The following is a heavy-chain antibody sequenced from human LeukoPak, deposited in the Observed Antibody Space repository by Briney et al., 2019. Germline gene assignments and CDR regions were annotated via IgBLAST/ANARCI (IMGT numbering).Heavy chain of an antibody. CDR2: IDDSVST. CDR1: GGSISSSSYY. Sequence: SETLSLTCTVSGGSISSSSYYWGWIRQPPGKGREWIGSIDDSVSTYHNPSLKSRVTISVDTSKNQFSLKLSSVTAADTAVYYCARHGGYGDYLDYWGQGTLVTVSS. D-gene: IGHD4-17*01. J-gene: IGHJ4*02. CDR3: ARHGGYGDYLDY. V-gene: IGHV4-39*01.